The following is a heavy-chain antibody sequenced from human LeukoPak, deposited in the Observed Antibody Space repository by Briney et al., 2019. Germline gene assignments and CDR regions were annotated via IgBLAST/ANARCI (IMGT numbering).Heavy chain of an antibody. J-gene: IGHJ4*02. D-gene: IGHD3-10*01. CDR3: ARSTPWNYGSGSLFDY. Sequence: PSETLSLTCTVSSGSISSYYWTWIRQPPGKGLEWIGYIYYSGSTNYNPSLKSRVTISVDTSKNQFSLKPSSVTAADTAVYYCARSTPWNYGSGSLFDYWGQGTLVTVSS. CDR1: SGSISSYY. V-gene: IGHV4-59*01. CDR2: IYYSGST.